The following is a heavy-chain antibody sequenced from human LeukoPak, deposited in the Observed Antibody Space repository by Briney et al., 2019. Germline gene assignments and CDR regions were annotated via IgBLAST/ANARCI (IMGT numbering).Heavy chain of an antibody. J-gene: IGHJ4*02. CDR3: ANLWEVGY. Sequence: GGSLRLSCVVSGFTFSDYWMAWVRQAPGKGLEWVANIKQDGSHSYYVDSVRGRFTISRDNAKSSLFLQMNSLRVEDTAVYYCANLWEVGYWGQGTLVTVSS. V-gene: IGHV3-7*01. CDR2: IKQDGSHS. D-gene: IGHD1-26*01. CDR1: GFTFSDYW.